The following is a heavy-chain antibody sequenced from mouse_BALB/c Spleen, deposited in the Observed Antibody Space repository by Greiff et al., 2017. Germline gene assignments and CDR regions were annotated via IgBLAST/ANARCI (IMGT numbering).Heavy chain of an antibody. J-gene: IGHJ1*01. CDR3: ARDDGNYMNFDV. D-gene: IGHD2-3*01. CDR1: GDSITSGY. V-gene: IGHV3-8*02. Sequence: EVHLVESGPSLVKPSQTLSLTCSVTGDSITSGYWNWIRKFPGNKLEYMGYISYSGSTYYNPSLKSRISITRDTSKNQYYLQLNSVTTEDTATYYCARDDGNYMNFDVWGAGTTVTVSS. CDR2: ISYSGST.